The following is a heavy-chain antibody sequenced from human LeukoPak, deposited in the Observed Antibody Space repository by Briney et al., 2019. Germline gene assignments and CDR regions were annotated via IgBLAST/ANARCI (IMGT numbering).Heavy chain of an antibody. CDR2: IIPIFGTA. Sequence: ASVKVSCKASGGTFSSYAISWVRQAPGQGLEWMEGIIPIFGTANYAQKFQGRVTITADESTSTAYMELSSLRSEDTAVYYCARDGRVYAGYYYYYGMDVWGQGTTVTVSS. J-gene: IGHJ6*02. CDR1: GGTFSSYA. D-gene: IGHD2-8*01. CDR3: ARDGRVYAGYYYYYGMDV. V-gene: IGHV1-69*01.